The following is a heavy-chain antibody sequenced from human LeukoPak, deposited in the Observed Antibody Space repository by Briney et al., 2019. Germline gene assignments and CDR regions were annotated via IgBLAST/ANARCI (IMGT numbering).Heavy chain of an antibody. CDR1: GFTFSTFA. Sequence: GGSLRLSCAASGFTFSTFAMSWVRQTPGKGLEWVSIIRGSGGTTSYADSVKGRLSISRDNSKNTLYLHMNSLRAEDTAVYYCVKGYGMDVWGQGTTVTVSS. J-gene: IGHJ6*02. CDR3: VKGYGMDV. CDR2: IRGSGGTT. V-gene: IGHV3-23*01.